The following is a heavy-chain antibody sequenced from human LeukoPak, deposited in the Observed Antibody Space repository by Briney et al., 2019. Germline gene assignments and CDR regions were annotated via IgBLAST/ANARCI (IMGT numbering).Heavy chain of an antibody. CDR1: GGSISSGGYY. D-gene: IGHD3-10*01. V-gene: IGHV4-31*03. Sequence: SETLSLTCTVSGGSISSGGYYWTWIRQHPGKGLEWIGYIHYSGSTYYNPSLKSRVTISVDTSKNQFSLKLTSVTAADTAVYYCARAEGYYGSGSAVDYWGQGTLVTVSS. J-gene: IGHJ4*02. CDR3: ARAEGYYGSGSAVDY. CDR2: IHYSGST.